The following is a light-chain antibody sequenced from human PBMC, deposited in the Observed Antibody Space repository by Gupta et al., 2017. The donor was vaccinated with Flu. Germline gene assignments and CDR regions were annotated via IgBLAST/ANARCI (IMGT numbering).Light chain of an antibody. Sequence: MQMTQSPSTLSASVGDRVTITCRASQSISSWLAWYQQKPGKAPKLVIYKASILESGVPSRFSGSGSGTEFTLTISSLQPDDFATYFCQQDNSSSLTFGQGTKVEIK. CDR2: KAS. V-gene: IGKV1-5*03. CDR1: QSISSW. CDR3: QQDNSSSLT. J-gene: IGKJ1*01.